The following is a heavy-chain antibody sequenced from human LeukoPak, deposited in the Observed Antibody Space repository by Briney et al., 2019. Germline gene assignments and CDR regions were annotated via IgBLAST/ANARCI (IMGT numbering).Heavy chain of an antibody. V-gene: IGHV3-66*01. CDR1: GFTVSSKY. Sequence: GGSLRLSCAASGFTVSSKYMSWVRQAPGKGLEWVSVIYDDSSTFYAGSVKGRFSISRDNSKNTLYLQMNSLRAEDTAVYYRTFDRAGTGAFDIWGQGTMVTVSS. CDR2: IYDDSST. CDR3: TFDRAGTGAFDI. D-gene: IGHD6-19*01. J-gene: IGHJ3*02.